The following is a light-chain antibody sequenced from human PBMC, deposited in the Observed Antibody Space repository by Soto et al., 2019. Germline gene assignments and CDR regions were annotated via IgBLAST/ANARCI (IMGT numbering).Light chain of an antibody. J-gene: IGKJ1*01. Sequence: DIQMTQSPSSLSASVGDRVTITCRASLIISKYLQWYQQKPGKAPQLLIYSASSLQSGVPSRFSGSGSGTDFTLTISSLQAEDFATYYCQQSYGTPWTFGQGTKVDI. V-gene: IGKV1-39*01. CDR2: SAS. CDR3: QQSYGTPWT. CDR1: LIISKY.